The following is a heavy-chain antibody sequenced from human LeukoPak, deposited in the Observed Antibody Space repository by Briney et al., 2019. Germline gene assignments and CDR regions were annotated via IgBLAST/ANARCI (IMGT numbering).Heavy chain of an antibody. Sequence: SGTLALTCAVSGGSISSSNWWSWVRQPPGKGLEWIGEIYHSGSTNYNPSLKSRVTISVDKSKNQFSLKLSSVTAADTAVYYCARVKKYSSSWYYFDYWGQGTLVTVSS. CDR2: IYHSGST. CDR1: GGSISSSNW. D-gene: IGHD6-13*01. V-gene: IGHV4-4*02. CDR3: ARVKKYSSSWYYFDY. J-gene: IGHJ4*02.